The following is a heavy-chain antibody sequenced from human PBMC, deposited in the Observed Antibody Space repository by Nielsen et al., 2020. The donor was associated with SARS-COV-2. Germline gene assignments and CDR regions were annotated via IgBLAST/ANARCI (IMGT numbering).Heavy chain of an antibody. D-gene: IGHD3-22*01. Sequence: VRQMPGKGLEWMGRIDPSDSYTNYSPSFQGHVTISADKSISTANLQWSGLKASDTAMYYCARHSYQYYYDSSGYYYFDSWGQGTQVTVSS. CDR2: IDPSDSYT. J-gene: IGHJ4*02. V-gene: IGHV5-10-1*01. CDR3: ARHSYQYYYDSSGYYYFDS.